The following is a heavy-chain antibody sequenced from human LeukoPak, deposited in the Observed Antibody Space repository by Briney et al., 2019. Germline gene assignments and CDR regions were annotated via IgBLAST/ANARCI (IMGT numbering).Heavy chain of an antibody. V-gene: IGHV3-21*01. CDR3: ARVFRGGGGYCSGGSCFSENYFDY. Sequence: GGSLRLSCVASGFTFSSYGVNWVRQAPGKGLEWVSFISSSGGSIYYADSLKGRFTISRDNAKNSVYLQMNSLRAEDTAVYYCARVFRGGGGYCSGGSCFSENYFDYWGQGTLVTVSS. D-gene: IGHD2-15*01. J-gene: IGHJ4*02. CDR1: GFTFSSYG. CDR2: ISSSGGSI.